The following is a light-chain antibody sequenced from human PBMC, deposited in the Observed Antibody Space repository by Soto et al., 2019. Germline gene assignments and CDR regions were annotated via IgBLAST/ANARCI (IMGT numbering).Light chain of an antibody. CDR3: QQYGSSPT. V-gene: IGKV3-20*01. Sequence: IVLAQSPPILTLSPENKPTLPCRASQSVSSNLAWYQQKPGQAPRLLIYGASSRASGIPDRFSGSGSGTDFTLTISRLEPEDFAVYYCQQYGSSPTFGQGTKVDIK. CDR1: QSVSSN. CDR2: GAS. J-gene: IGKJ1*01.